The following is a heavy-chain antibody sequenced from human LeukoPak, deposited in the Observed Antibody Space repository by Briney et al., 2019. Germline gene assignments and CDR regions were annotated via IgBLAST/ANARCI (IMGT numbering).Heavy chain of an antibody. CDR3: ARGRSGWYGGADY. V-gene: IGHV4-34*01. D-gene: IGHD6-19*01. Sequence: SETLSLTCAVYGGSFSGYYWSWIRQPPGKGLEWIGEINHSGSTNYNPSLKSRVTISVDTSKNQFSLKLSSVTAGDTAVYYCARGRSGWYGGADYWGQGTLVTVSS. J-gene: IGHJ4*02. CDR2: INHSGST. CDR1: GGSFSGYY.